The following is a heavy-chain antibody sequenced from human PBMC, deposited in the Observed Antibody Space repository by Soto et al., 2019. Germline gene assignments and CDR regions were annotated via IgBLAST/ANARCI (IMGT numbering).Heavy chain of an antibody. Sequence: SETLSLTCTVSGGSISHYYWNWIRQPPGKGLEWIGYIYYSGGTNYNPSLQRRVTIVVDMSRNQCSLKLNSVTAADTAVYYCARSDCSSAFCHYYFDYWGQGTLVTVSS. J-gene: IGHJ4*02. CDR3: ARSDCSSAFCHYYFDY. V-gene: IGHV4-59*01. CDR2: IYYSGGT. D-gene: IGHD2-2*01. CDR1: GGSISHYY.